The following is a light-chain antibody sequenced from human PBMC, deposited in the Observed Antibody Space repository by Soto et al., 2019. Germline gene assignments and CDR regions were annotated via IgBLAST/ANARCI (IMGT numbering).Light chain of an antibody. J-gene: IGKJ4*01. Sequence: EIVMTQSPATLSVSPGERATLSCRASQSVSSNLAWYQQKPGQAPRLLIYGASTRATDIPARFSGSGSGTEFTLTISSLQSEDFAFYYCQQYSFWPLTFGGGAKVEIK. V-gene: IGKV3-15*01. CDR1: QSVSSN. CDR3: QQYSFWPLT. CDR2: GAS.